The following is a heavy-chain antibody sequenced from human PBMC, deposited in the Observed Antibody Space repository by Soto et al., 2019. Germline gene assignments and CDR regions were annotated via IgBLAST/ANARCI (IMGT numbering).Heavy chain of an antibody. CDR1: GDSVSSNTAC. Sequence: SQTLSLTXXIXGDSVSSNTACWNWIRQSPSRGLEWLGRTYFRSKWYNDYAVSVKSRIIINPDTSNNQFSLQLNSVTPEDTAVYFCAKGDNXXXKTGYAFDPWGQGIMVTVSX. D-gene: IGHD5-12*01. CDR2: TYFRSKWYN. CDR3: AKGDNXXXKTGYAFDP. J-gene: IGHJ5*02. V-gene: IGHV6-1*01.